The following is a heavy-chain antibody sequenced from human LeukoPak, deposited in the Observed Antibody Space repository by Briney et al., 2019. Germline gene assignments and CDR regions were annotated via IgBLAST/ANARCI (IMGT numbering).Heavy chain of an antibody. J-gene: IGHJ4*02. D-gene: IGHD6-19*01. CDR3: ARAVRYASGPLTDLLPYYFDS. Sequence: ASVKVSCKASGYTFINYAIHWVRQAPGQRLEWMGWINTGNGNTKYSQQFQGRVTISRDTSATPAYMELSSLTSEDMAVFYCARAVRYASGPLTDLLPYYFDSWGQGTLVTVSS. CDR1: GYTFINYA. CDR2: INTGNGNT. V-gene: IGHV1-3*03.